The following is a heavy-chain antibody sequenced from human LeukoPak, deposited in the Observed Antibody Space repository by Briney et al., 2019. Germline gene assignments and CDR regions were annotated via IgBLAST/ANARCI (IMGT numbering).Heavy chain of an antibody. V-gene: IGHV3-30-3*01. Sequence: LAGGSLRLSCAASGFTFSSYAMHWVRQAPGKGLEWVAVISYDGSNKYYADSVKGRFTISRDNSKNTLYLQMNSLRAEDTAVYYCAKDREMATTGTYYYGMDVWGQGTTVTVSS. CDR2: ISYDGSNK. CDR1: GFTFSSYA. D-gene: IGHD5-24*01. J-gene: IGHJ6*02. CDR3: AKDREMATTGTYYYGMDV.